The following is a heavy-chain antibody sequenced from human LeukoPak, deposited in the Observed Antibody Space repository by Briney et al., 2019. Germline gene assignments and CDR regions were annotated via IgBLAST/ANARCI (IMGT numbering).Heavy chain of an antibody. CDR3: ARDSASYYINWFDP. V-gene: IGHV4-59*01. CDR2: IYYSGST. D-gene: IGHD1-26*01. Sequence: PSETLSLTCTVSGGSISSYYWSWIRQPPGKGLEWIGYIYYSGSTNYNASLKSRVTRSVDTSKNQFSLKLSSVTAADTAVYYCARDSASYYINWFDPWGQGTLVTVSS. J-gene: IGHJ5*02. CDR1: GGSISSYY.